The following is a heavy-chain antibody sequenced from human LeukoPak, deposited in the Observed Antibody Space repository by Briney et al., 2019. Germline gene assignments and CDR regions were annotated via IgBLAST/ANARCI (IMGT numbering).Heavy chain of an antibody. CDR1: GYSISSGYC. CDR2: IYHSGKS. Sequence: SETLSLTCSVSGYSISSGYCWDWIRQPPGKGLEWIASIYHSGKSYYNPSLKSRVTISVDTSKNQFSLKLSSVTAADTAVYYCARHKGFTPTMVRGGHRRELDYWGQGTLVTVSS. V-gene: IGHV4-38-2*02. D-gene: IGHD3-10*01. CDR3: ARHKGFTPTMVRGGHRRELDY. J-gene: IGHJ4*02.